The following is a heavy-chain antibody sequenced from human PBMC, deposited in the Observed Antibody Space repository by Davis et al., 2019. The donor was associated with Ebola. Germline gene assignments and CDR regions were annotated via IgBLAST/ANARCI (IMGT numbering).Heavy chain of an antibody. Sequence: PGGSLRLSCTVSGGSISSYYWSWIRQPPGKGLEWIGYIYYSGSTNYYPSLKSRVTISVDTSKNQFYLKLSSVTAADTAVYYCARGRGDYATFDYWGQGTLVTVSS. CDR1: GGSISSYY. D-gene: IGHD4-17*01. V-gene: IGHV4-59*01. CDR3: ARGRGDYATFDY. CDR2: IYYSGST. J-gene: IGHJ4*02.